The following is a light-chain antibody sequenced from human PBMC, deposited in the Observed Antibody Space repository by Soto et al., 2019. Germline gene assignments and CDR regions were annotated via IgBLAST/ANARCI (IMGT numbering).Light chain of an antibody. CDR3: QQYYSFPYT. J-gene: IGKJ2*01. CDR2: AAS. CDR1: QGISNY. V-gene: IGKV1D-8*01. Sequence: VIWMTQSPSLLSASTGDRVTITCRMSQGISNYLAWYQQKPGKAPEFLISAASTLQSRVPSRFSGSGSGTDFTLTISGLQSEDFASYYCQQYYSFPYTFGQGTKLEIK.